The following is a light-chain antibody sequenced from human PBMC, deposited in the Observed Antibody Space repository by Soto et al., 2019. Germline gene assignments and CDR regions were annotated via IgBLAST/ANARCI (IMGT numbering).Light chain of an antibody. J-gene: IGLJ1*01. Sequence: QSVLTQPPSASGTPGQRVTISCSGSSSNIGSNTVNWYQQLPGAAPKLLIQSNNQRPSGVPGRFSGSQSGTSASLAISGLQSEDEADYYCAVWDDSLNGYVFGTGTKVTVL. V-gene: IGLV1-44*01. CDR1: SSNIGSNT. CDR2: SNN. CDR3: AVWDDSLNGYV.